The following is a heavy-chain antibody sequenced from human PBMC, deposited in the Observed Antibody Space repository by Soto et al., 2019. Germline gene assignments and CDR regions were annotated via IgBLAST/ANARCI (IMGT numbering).Heavy chain of an antibody. CDR3: ARLFGSGLDY. Sequence: EVQLVESGGGLVQPGGSLRLSCVASGFMFSTNSMNWARQAPGKGLEWVAHISTSGATRYYADSVKGRFTISRDNAKTSLYLQMDSLRNEDTAVYYCARLFGSGLDYWGQGTLVTVS. D-gene: IGHD6-19*01. CDR2: ISTSGATR. V-gene: IGHV3-48*02. J-gene: IGHJ4*02. CDR1: GFMFSTNS.